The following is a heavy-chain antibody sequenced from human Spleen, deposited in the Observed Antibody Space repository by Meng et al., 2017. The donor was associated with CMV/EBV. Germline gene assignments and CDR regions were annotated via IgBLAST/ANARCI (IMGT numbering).Heavy chain of an antibody. D-gene: IGHD3-3*01. Sequence: CAFSGGSISSTHWWSWVRQPPGKGLEWIGEVYHSGSTNYNPSLGSRVSISLDTSKNHFSLKLTSVTAADTAVYYCARFRVTSHRFDPWGQGALVTVSS. CDR3: ARFRVTSHRFDP. CDR1: GGSISSTHW. J-gene: IGHJ5*02. CDR2: VYHSGST. V-gene: IGHV4-4*02.